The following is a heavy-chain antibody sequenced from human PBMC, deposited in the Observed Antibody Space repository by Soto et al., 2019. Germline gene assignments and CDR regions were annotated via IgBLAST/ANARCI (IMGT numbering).Heavy chain of an antibody. CDR3: ARQFEPSSYNFGMGV. CDR1: GYTFTSDG. Sequence: ASVKVSCRASGYTFTSDGRSWVRQAHGQGPEWRAWSSAYNYKRNYSQRFQDRVTMTIDTSTNTAYMELRSLSSDDTAVDYCARQFEPSSYNFGMGVGGQGNTVTASS. CDR2: SSAYNYKR. J-gene: IGHJ6*02. V-gene: IGHV1-18*04.